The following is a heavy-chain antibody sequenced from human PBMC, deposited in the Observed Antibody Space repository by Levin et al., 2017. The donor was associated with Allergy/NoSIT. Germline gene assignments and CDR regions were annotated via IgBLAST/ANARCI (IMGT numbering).Heavy chain of an antibody. Sequence: GESLKISCAASGFALSGFAMSWVRQAPGQGLGWVSAISDSGAHTYYADSVRGRFTISRDNSRNTLFLQMNTLGAEDTAVFYCAKSQGLSGRSFGDWGQGTLVTVSS. J-gene: IGHJ4*02. D-gene: IGHD1-26*01. CDR3: AKSQGLSGRSFGD. CDR1: GFALSGFA. CDR2: ISDSGAHT. V-gene: IGHV3-23*01.